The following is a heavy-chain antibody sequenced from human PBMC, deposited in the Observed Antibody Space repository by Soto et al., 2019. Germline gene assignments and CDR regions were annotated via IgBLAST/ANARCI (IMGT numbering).Heavy chain of an antibody. CDR3: ARDRSTIYGVVTPIDY. CDR2: ISSGGDTI. Sequence: PGGYLRLSCADSGFTFSPYSMNWVRQAPGKGLEWISYISSGGDTIYYADSVRGRFTVSRDNTKNSLYLQMDSLRDEDTAVYYCARDRSTIYGVVTPIDYWGQGTLVTVSS. J-gene: IGHJ4*02. CDR1: GFTFSPYS. V-gene: IGHV3-48*02. D-gene: IGHD3-3*01.